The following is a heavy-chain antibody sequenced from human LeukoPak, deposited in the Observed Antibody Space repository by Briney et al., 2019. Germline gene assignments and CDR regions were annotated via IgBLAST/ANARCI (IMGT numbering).Heavy chain of an antibody. CDR1: GGSISSGGYY. J-gene: IGHJ4*02. CDR3: ARGSESDPVYFEY. Sequence: SQTLSLTCTVSGGSISSGGYYWSWIRQHPGKGLEWIGYIYNSGSADFNPSLKSRDTISVDTSKNQFSLKLSSMTAADTAVYYCARGSESDPVYFEYWGQGTLVTVSS. V-gene: IGHV4-31*03. D-gene: IGHD3-3*01. CDR2: IYNSGSA.